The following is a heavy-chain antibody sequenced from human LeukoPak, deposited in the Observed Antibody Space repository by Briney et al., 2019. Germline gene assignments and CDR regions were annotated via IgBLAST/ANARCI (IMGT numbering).Heavy chain of an antibody. CDR3: ARVSDYAPLGY. CDR1: GYTFTGYN. J-gene: IGHJ4*02. D-gene: IGHD4-17*01. Sequence: ASVKVSCKASGYTFTGYNMHWVRQVPGQGLEWMGWINPNSGGTNYAQKFQGRVTMTRDTSISTAYMELSRLRSDDTAVYYCARVSDYAPLGYWGQGTLVTVSS. V-gene: IGHV1-2*02. CDR2: INPNSGGT.